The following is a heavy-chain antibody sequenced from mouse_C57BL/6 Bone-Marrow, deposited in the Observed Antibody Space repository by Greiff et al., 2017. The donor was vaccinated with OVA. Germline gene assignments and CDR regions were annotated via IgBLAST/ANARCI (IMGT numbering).Heavy chain of an antibody. Sequence: QVQVQQPGAELVRPGTSVKLSCKASGYTFTNYWMHWVTQRPGQGLEWIGVIAPSDSYINYNQKFKGGATLTVDTSSSTDYMHLSSLTSEYSAVYYCTHYDSERYLDNWCQGTSLTVSA. CDR3: THYDSERYLDN. CDR2: IAPSDSYI. D-gene: IGHD1-1*01. J-gene: IGHJ2*02. V-gene: IGHV1-59*01. CDR1: GYTFTNYW.